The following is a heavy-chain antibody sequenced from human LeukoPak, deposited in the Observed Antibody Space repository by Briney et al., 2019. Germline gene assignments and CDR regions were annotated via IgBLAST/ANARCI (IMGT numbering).Heavy chain of an antibody. CDR1: GFTFSSYG. CDR3: AKDLSPGPD. CDR2: IWYDGSNK. J-gene: IGHJ4*02. Sequence: QPGGSLRLSCAASGFTFSSYGMHWVRQAPGKGLEWVAVIWYDGSNKYYADSVEGRFTISRDNPKNTLYLQMNSLRAEDTAVYYCAKDLSPGPDWGQGILVTVSS. V-gene: IGHV3-33*06.